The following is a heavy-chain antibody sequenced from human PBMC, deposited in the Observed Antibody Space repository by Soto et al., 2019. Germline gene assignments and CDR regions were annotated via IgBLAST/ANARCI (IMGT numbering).Heavy chain of an antibody. CDR3: AKDPVDI. CDR2: ISGNSGSI. Sequence: EVQLVESGGALVQPGRSLRLSCAASGFTFHDHGMHWVRQAPGKGLEWVSGISGNSGSIGYADSVKGRFTISRDNAKNSLYLQMNSLRGEDTAFYYCAKDPVDIWGQGTMVTVSS. V-gene: IGHV3-9*01. CDR1: GFTFHDHG. J-gene: IGHJ3*02.